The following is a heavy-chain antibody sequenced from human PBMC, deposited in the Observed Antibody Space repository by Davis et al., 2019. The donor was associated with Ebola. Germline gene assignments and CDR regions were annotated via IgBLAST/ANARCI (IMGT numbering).Heavy chain of an antibody. Sequence: SVKVSCKASGGTFSNYAISWVRQAPGHGLEWMGGIIPLSGTANYAQKFRGRVTINADESTSTAYMVLRSLRSVDTAVYYCARTPYGSESYYYYGMDVWGQGTTVTVSS. D-gene: IGHD3-10*01. CDR2: IIPLSGTA. J-gene: IGHJ6*02. CDR3: ARTPYGSESYYYYGMDV. V-gene: IGHV1-69*13. CDR1: GGTFSNYA.